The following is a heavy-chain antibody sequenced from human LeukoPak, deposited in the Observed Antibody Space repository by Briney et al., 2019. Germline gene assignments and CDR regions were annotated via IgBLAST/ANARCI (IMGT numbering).Heavy chain of an antibody. Sequence: PGGSLRVSCAASGFSFDDYAMNWVRQAPGKGLEWVSCISWNSGSIGYADYVKGRFTISRDNSTNSLYLQLNSLRAEDTAVYYCAKAIYSSGWQDAFDISGQGKMVTVSS. CDR2: ISWNSGSI. D-gene: IGHD6-19*01. V-gene: IGHV3-9*01. J-gene: IGHJ3*02. CDR3: AKAIYSSGWQDAFDI. CDR1: GFSFDDYA.